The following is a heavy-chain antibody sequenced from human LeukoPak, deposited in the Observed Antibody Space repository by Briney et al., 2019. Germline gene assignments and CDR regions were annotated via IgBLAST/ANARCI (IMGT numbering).Heavy chain of an antibody. V-gene: IGHV1-8*01. Sequence: ASVKVSCKASGYIFTNYDINWVRQAAGQGLEWVGWVNPNGKRVYAQKFQGRVTLSTDSSISTACMELTSLRSDDTAVYYCAKGLRSDFWGQGTLVSVSS. CDR3: AKGLRSDF. D-gene: IGHD3-16*02. CDR2: VNPNGKR. J-gene: IGHJ4*02. CDR1: GYIFTNYD.